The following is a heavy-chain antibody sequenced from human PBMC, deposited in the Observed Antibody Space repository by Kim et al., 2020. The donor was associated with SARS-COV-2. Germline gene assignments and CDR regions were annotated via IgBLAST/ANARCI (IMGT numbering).Heavy chain of an antibody. V-gene: IGHV3-30-3*01. Sequence: GGSLRLSCAASGFTFSSYAMHWVRQAPGKGLEWVAVISYDGSNKYYADSVKGRFTISRDNSKNTLYLQMNSLRAEDTAVYYCARGGHIVVVIAYDYWGQGTLVTVSS. D-gene: IGHD2-21*01. CDR1: GFTFSSYA. CDR2: ISYDGSNK. CDR3: ARGGHIVVVIAYDY. J-gene: IGHJ4*02.